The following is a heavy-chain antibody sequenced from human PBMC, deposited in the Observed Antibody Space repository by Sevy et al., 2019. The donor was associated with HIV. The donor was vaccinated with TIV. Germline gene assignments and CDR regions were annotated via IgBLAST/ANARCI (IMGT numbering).Heavy chain of an antibody. D-gene: IGHD1-26*01. CDR3: ARDSNSGYYYYYAMDV. CDR1: GFIFSNYA. J-gene: IGHJ6*02. CDR2: ISYDGINK. Sequence: GGSLRLSCAASGFIFSNYAMHWVRQAPRKGLEWVAVISYDGINKYYADSVKGRFTISRDNSKNTLYVQMNSLRAEDTAVYYCARDSNSGYYYYYAMDVWGQGTTVTVSS. V-gene: IGHV3-30-3*01.